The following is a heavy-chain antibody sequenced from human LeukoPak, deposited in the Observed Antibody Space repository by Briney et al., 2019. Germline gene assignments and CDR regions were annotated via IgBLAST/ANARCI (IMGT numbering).Heavy chain of an antibody. J-gene: IGHJ4*02. D-gene: IGHD3-22*01. CDR2: INPSGGST. CDR1: GYTFTSYY. V-gene: IGHV1-46*01. Sequence: GASVKVSCKASGYTFTSYYMHWVRQAPGQGLEWMGTINPSGGSTSYAQKFQGRVTMTRDTSTSTVYMELSSLRSEDTAVYYCARERITMIVVVITLDFDCWGQGTLVTVSS. CDR3: ARERITMIVVVITLDFDC.